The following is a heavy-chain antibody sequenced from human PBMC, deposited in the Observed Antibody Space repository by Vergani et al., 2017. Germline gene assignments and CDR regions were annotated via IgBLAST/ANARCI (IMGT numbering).Heavy chain of an antibody. J-gene: IGHJ6*03. CDR3: AGWGPRRDSYNYVYYYYYYMDV. Sequence: QVQLVQSGAEVKKPGSSFPFSFPSSLGTFSIYSISWVRKAPGQVLYCIFFIIPSFGTANYAQKFQGRVTITADESTSTAYMELSSLRSEDTAVYYCAGWGPRRDSYNYVYYYYYYMDVWGKGTTVTVSS. CDR2: IIPSFGTA. D-gene: IGHD5-24*01. V-gene: IGHV1-69*01. CDR1: LGTFSIYS.